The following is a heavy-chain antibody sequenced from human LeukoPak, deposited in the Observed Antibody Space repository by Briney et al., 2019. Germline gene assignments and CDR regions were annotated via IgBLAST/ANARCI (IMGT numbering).Heavy chain of an antibody. J-gene: IGHJ4*02. CDR1: GFTFSSYA. Sequence: GRSLRLSCVASGFTFSSYAMHWVRQAPGKGLEWVAVISYDGSNKYYADSVKGRFTISRDNSKNTLYLQMNSLRAEDTAVYYCARGRVAYYSNYLGYWGQGTLVTVSS. D-gene: IGHD4-11*01. CDR3: ARGRVAYYSNYLGY. V-gene: IGHV3-30*01. CDR2: ISYDGSNK.